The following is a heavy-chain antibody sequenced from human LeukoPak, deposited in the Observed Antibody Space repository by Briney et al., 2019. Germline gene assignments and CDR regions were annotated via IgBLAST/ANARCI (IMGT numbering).Heavy chain of an antibody. D-gene: IGHD3-10*01. CDR3: ARGGEYGSGSYYKY. Sequence: GGSLRLSCAASGFTFSSYAMHWVRQAPGKGLEWVAVISYDGNNKYYADSVKGRFTISRDNSKNTLYLQMNSLRAEDTAVYYCARGGEYGSGSYYKYWGQGTLVTVSS. V-gene: IGHV3-30-3*01. J-gene: IGHJ4*02. CDR2: ISYDGNNK. CDR1: GFTFSSYA.